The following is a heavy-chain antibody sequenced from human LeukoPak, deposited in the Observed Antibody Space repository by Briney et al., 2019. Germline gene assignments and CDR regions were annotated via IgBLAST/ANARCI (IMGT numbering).Heavy chain of an antibody. CDR1: GFTFSNYG. CDR2: ISGNSGTT. V-gene: IGHV3-23*01. D-gene: IGHD3-16*01. Sequence: PGGSLRLSCAASGFTFSNYGMSWVRQAPGKGLEWVSTISGNSGTTYYADSMRDRFTISRDNSMNTLYLQMNSLRAEDTAVYYCARLGALHDAFDVWGQGTLVTVSS. J-gene: IGHJ3*01. CDR3: ARLGALHDAFDV.